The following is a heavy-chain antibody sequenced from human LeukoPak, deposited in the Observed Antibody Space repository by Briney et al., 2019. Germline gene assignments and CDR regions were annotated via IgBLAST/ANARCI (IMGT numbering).Heavy chain of an antibody. CDR3: ARRRRSGSYRRDAFDI. J-gene: IGHJ3*02. CDR2: INHSGST. CDR1: GGSFSGYY. V-gene: IGHV4-34*01. D-gene: IGHD3-10*01. Sequence: SETLSLICAVYGGSFSGYYWSWIRQPPGKGLEWIGEINHSGSTNYNPSLKSRVTISVDTSKNQFSLKLSSVTAADTAVYYCARRRRSGSYRRDAFDIWGQGTMVTVSS.